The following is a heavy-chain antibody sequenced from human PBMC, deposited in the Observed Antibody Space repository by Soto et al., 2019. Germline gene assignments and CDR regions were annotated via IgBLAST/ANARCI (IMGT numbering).Heavy chain of an antibody. D-gene: IGHD4-17*01. CDR1: GGYISSYD. V-gene: IGHV4-59*01. CDR2: IYYSGST. Sequence: SETLSLTCTVSGGYISSYDWSWIRPPPGKGLEWIGYIYYSGSTNYNPSLKSRVTISVDTSKNQFSLKLSSVTAADTAVYYCGRLIDYGDYGYFQHWGQGTLVTVSS. CDR3: GRLIDYGDYGYFQH. J-gene: IGHJ1*01.